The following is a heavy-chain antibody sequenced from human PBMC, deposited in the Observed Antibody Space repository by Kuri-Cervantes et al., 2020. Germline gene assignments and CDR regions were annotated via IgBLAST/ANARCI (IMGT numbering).Heavy chain of an antibody. V-gene: IGHV4-34*01. CDR2: INPSGST. D-gene: IGHD4-11*01. Sequence: SETLSLSCAVYGGSFSDYYWSWIRQPPGKGLEWIGEINPSGSTNYNPSLKSRVTISVDTSKNQFSLKLSSVTAADTAVYYCAGYRNYGDPYYYFDYWGQGTLVTVSS. J-gene: IGHJ4*02. CDR1: GGSFSDYY. CDR3: AGYRNYGDPYYYFDY.